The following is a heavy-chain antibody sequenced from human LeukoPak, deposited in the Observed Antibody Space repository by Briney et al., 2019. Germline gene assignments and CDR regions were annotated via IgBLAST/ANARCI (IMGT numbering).Heavy chain of an antibody. CDR3: ARDAELEPTVRYFDY. J-gene: IGHJ4*02. CDR1: GGSISSGSYY. V-gene: IGHV4-61*02. D-gene: IGHD1-1*01. Sequence: SETLSLTCTVSGGSISSGSYYWSWIRQPARKGLEWIGRIYTSGSTNYNPSLKSRVTISVGTSKNQFSLKLSSVTAADTAVYYCARDAELEPTVRYFDYWGQGTLVTVSS. CDR2: IYTSGST.